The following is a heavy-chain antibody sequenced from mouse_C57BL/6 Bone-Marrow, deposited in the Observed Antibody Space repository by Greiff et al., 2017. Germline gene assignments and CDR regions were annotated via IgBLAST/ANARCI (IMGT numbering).Heavy chain of an antibody. V-gene: IGHV1-50*01. CDR2: IDPSDSYT. Sequence: QVQLQQPGAELVKPGASVKLSCKASGYTFTSYWMQWVKQRPGQGLEWIGEIDPSDSYTNYNQKFKGKATLTVDTSSSTAYMQLSSLTSEDSAVYYFAKENSNYAMDYWGQGTSVTVSS. CDR3: AKENSNYAMDY. D-gene: IGHD2-5*01. J-gene: IGHJ4*01. CDR1: GYTFTSYW.